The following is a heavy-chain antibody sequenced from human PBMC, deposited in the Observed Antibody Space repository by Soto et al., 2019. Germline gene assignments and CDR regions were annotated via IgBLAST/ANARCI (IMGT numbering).Heavy chain of an antibody. Sequence: SETLSLTCTVSHGSISSYYWSWVRQPPVKGLEWIGYVFHTGSTNYNPPLKSRVTISVDTSKNQFSLKLTSVTSADTAMYYCARDKITGLFDYWGQGTLDTVSS. CDR2: VFHTGST. D-gene: IGHD2-8*02. CDR3: ARDKITGLFDY. V-gene: IGHV4-59*01. J-gene: IGHJ4*02. CDR1: HGSISSYY.